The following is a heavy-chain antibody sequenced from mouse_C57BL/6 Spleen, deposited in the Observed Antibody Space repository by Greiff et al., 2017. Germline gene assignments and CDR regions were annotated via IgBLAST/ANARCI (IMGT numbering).Heavy chain of an antibody. Sequence: DVKLQESGAELVRPGSSVKMSCKTSGYTFTSYGINWVKQRPGQGLEWIGYIYIGNGYTEYNEKFKGKATLTSDTSSSTAYMQLSSLTSEDSAIYFCARSKENYGSSYDAMDYWGQGTSVTVSS. V-gene: IGHV1-58*01. D-gene: IGHD1-1*01. CDR3: ARSKENYGSSYDAMDY. CDR2: IYIGNGYT. CDR1: GYTFTSYG. J-gene: IGHJ4*01.